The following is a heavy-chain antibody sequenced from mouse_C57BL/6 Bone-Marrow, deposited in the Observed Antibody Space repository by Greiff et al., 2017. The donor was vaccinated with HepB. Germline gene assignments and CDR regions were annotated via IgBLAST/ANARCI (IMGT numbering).Heavy chain of an antibody. V-gene: IGHV1-64*01. D-gene: IGHD1-1*01. J-gene: IGHJ4*01. CDR2: IHPNSGST. CDR1: GYTFTSYW. CDR3: ARSSTTVVGDAMDY. Sequence: QVQLQQPGAELVKPGASVKLSCKASGYTFTSYWMHWVKQRPGQGLEWIGMIHPNSGSTNYNEKFKSKATLTVDKSSSTAYMQLSSLTSEDSAVYYCARSSTTVVGDAMDYWGQGTSVTVSS.